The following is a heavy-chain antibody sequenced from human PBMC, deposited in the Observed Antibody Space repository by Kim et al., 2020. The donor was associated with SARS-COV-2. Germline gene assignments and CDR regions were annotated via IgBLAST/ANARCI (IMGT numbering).Heavy chain of an antibody. Sequence: SETLSLTCAVFGGSFSGYYWSWIRQPPGKGLEWIGEINHSGSTNYNPSLKSRVTISVDTSKNQFSLKLSSVTAADTAVYYCARGGLRTPYYYMDVWGKGTTVTVSS. D-gene: IGHD4-17*01. V-gene: IGHV4-34*01. CDR2: INHSGST. CDR1: GGSFSGYY. J-gene: IGHJ6*03. CDR3: ARGGLRTPYYYMDV.